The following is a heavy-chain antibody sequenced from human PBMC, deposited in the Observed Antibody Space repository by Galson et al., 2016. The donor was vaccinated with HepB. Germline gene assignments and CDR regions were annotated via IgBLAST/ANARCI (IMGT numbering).Heavy chain of an antibody. CDR3: ARFTQEWLDRVYYFDY. CDR2: ISGDGGST. J-gene: IGHJ4*02. D-gene: IGHD6-19*01. V-gene: IGHV3-23*01. Sequence: SLRLSCAASGFTFGRYVMSWVRQAPGTGLEWVSAISGDGGSTYYAGSVQGRFTSSRDRSTNTMYLQMNSLRTDDTAVYYCARFTQEWLDRVYYFDYWGQGTLVTVSS. CDR1: GFTFGRYV.